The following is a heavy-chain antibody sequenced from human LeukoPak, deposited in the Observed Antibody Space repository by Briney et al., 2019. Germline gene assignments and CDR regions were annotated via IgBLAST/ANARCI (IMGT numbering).Heavy chain of an antibody. V-gene: IGHV3-23*01. CDR1: GCTFISYA. J-gene: IGHJ4*02. CDR2: ISGNGGAT. Sequence: GGSLRLSCEASGCTFISYAMIWVRQAPGKRLEWVSVISGNGGATYYADSVKGRFTISRDNAKNTLYLQMDSLRAEDTAVYYCAKRPIVAASGPYFFDYWGQGTLVAVSS. CDR3: AKRPIVAASGPYFFDY. D-gene: IGHD2-15*01.